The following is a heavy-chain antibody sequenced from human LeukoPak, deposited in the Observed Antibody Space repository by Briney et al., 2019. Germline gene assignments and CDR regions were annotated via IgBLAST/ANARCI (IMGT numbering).Heavy chain of an antibody. CDR2: ISANGDDT. CDR3: AIDGAGSYFYY. D-gene: IGHD3-10*01. CDR1: GFTFNTFA. V-gene: IGHV3-23*01. Sequence: GGSLRLSCSASGFTFNTFAMTWVRQAPGKGLEWVSAISANGDDTYYADSVKGRFTISRDNSKNTLYLQMNSLRAEDTAVYYCAIDGAGSYFYYWGQGTLVTVSS. J-gene: IGHJ4*02.